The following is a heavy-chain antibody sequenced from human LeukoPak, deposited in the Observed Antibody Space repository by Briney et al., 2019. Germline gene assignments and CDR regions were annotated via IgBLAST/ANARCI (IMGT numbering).Heavy chain of an antibody. CDR3: AKVKETYYDFWSGYYNFDY. D-gene: IGHD3-3*01. V-gene: IGHV3-23*01. J-gene: IGHJ4*02. CDR2: ISGSGGST. CDR1: GFTFSSYA. Sequence: TGGSLRLSCAASGFTFSSYAMSWVRQAPGKGLEWVSAISGSGGSTYYADSVKGRFTISRDNSKNTLYLQMNGLRAEDTAVYYCAKVKETYYDFWSGYYNFDYWGQGTLVTVSS.